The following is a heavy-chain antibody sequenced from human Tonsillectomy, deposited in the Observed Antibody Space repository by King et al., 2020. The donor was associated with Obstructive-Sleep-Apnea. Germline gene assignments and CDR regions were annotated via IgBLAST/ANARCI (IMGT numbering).Heavy chain of an antibody. Sequence: VQLVESGAEVKKPGESLRISCKGSGYNFTSYWISWVRQMPGKGLELMGRIYPSDSYTNYSPSFQGHVTISADKSISTAYLQWSSLKASDTAMYYCARHPYDSSGFKDYWGQGTLVTVSS. J-gene: IGHJ4*02. CDR1: GYNFTSYW. CDR3: ARHPYDSSGFKDY. D-gene: IGHD3-22*01. CDR2: IYPSDSYT. V-gene: IGHV5-10-1*03.